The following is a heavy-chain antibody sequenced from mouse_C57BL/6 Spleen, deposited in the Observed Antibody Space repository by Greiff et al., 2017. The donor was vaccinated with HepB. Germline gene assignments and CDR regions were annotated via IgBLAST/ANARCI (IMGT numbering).Heavy chain of an antibody. V-gene: IGHV1-82*01. D-gene: IGHD1-1*01. CDR3: ARQENYCGSSSLNVEV. CDR1: GYAFSSSW. CDR2: IYPGDGDT. J-gene: IGHJ1*03. Sequence: QVHVKQSGPELVKPGASVKISCKASGYAFSSSWMNWVKQRPGKGLEWIGRIYPGDGDTNYNGKFKGKATLTADKSSSTAYMQLSSLTSEDSAVYFWARQENYCGSSSLNVEVWGTATTVTVAS.